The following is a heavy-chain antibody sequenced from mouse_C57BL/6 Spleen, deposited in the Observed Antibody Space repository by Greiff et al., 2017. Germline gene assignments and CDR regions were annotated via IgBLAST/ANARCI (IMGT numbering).Heavy chain of an antibody. V-gene: IGHV1-47*01. CDR1: GYTFTTYP. CDR3: ARRFYYGSSYGWYVGV. D-gene: IGHD1-1*01. J-gene: IGHJ1*03. Sequence: VQLQESGAELVKPGASVKMSCKASGYTFTTYPIEWMKQNHGKSLEWIGNFHPYNDDTKYNEKFKGKATLTVEKSSSTAYLERSRLTSDGSAVYYWARRFYYGSSYGWYVGVWGTGTTVTVSS. CDR2: FHPYNDDT.